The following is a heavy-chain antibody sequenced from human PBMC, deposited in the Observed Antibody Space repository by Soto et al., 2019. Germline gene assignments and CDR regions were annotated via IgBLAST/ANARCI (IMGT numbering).Heavy chain of an antibody. V-gene: IGHV1-18*01. CDR1: GYPFTSYG. J-gene: IGHJ4*02. CDR2: ISPYNGNT. CDR3: ARDDSSGYRNDY. Sequence: ASVKVSCKTSGYPFTSYGIGWVRQAPGQGLEWMAWISPYNGNTYYAQKFQGRVTITTDTSTSTAYMELSSLRSEDTAVYYCARDDSSGYRNDYWGQGTLVTVSS. D-gene: IGHD3-22*01.